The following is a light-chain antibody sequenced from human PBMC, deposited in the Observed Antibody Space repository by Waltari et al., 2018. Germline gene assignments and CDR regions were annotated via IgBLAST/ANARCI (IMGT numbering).Light chain of an antibody. J-gene: IGKJ1*01. Sequence: CRASQSFSSSYLAWYQQKPGQAPRLLIYGASSRATGIPDRFSGSGSGTDVTLTISRLEPEDFAVYYCQQYGSSPRTFGQGTKVEIK. V-gene: IGKV3-20*01. CDR3: QQYGSSPRT. CDR2: GAS. CDR1: QSFSSSY.